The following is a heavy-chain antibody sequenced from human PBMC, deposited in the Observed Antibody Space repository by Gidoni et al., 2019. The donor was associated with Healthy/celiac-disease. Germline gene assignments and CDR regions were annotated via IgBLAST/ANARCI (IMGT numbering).Heavy chain of an antibody. V-gene: IGHV3-21*01. D-gene: IGHD6-19*01. CDR1: GFTFSSYS. CDR3: ASSGWSPHPDNFDY. Sequence: EVQLVESGGGLVNPGGSLRLSCAASGFTFSSYSMNWVRQAPGKWLEWVSSISSSSSYIYYADSVKGRFTISRDNAKNSLYLQMNSLRAEDTAVYYCASSGWSPHPDNFDYWGQGTLVAVSS. CDR2: ISSSSSYI. J-gene: IGHJ4*02.